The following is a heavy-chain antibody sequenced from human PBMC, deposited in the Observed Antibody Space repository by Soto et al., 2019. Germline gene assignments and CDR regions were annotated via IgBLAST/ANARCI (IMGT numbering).Heavy chain of an antibody. CDR1: GFTFSSYA. Sequence: EVQLLESGGGLVQPGGSLRLSCAASGFTFSSYAMSWVRQAPGKGLEWVSAISGSGGSTYYADSVKGRFTISRDNSKNTLYLQMNSLRAEDTAVYYYAKAPLMVYAIGYFDYWGQGTLVTVSS. J-gene: IGHJ4*02. CDR2: ISGSGGST. V-gene: IGHV3-23*01. CDR3: AKAPLMVYAIGYFDY. D-gene: IGHD2-8*01.